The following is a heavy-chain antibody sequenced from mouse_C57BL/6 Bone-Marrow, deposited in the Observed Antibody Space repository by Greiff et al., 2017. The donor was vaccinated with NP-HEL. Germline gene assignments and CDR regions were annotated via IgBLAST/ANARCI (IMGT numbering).Heavy chain of an antibody. CDR2: IDPSDSYT. CDR1: GYTFTSYW. D-gene: IGHD4-1*01. J-gene: IGHJ2*01. CDR3: ARSHWDGFDY. Sequence: VKLQESGAELVRPGTSVKLSCKASGYTFTSYWMHWVKQRPGQGLEWIGVIDPSDSYTNYNQKFKGKATLTVDTSSSTAYMQLSSLTSEDSAVYYCARSHWDGFDYWGQGTTLTVSS. V-gene: IGHV1-59*01.